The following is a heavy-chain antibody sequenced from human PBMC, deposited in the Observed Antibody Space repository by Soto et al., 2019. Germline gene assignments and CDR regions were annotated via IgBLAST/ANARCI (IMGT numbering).Heavy chain of an antibody. CDR3: AKAPGPALGVRGVTGGYFDY. V-gene: IGHV3-9*01. Sequence: EVQLVESGGGLVQPGRSLRLSCAASGFTFDDYAMHWVRQAPGKGLEWVSGISWNSGSIGYADSVKGRFTISRDNAKNSLYLQMNSLRAEDTALYYCAKAPGPALGVRGVTGGYFDYWGQGTLVTVSS. D-gene: IGHD3-10*01. CDR1: GFTFDDYA. J-gene: IGHJ4*02. CDR2: ISWNSGSI.